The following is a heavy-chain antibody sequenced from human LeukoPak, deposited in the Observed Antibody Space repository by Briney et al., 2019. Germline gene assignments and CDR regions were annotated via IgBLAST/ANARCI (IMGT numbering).Heavy chain of an antibody. CDR2: INHSGST. D-gene: IGHD3-3*01. V-gene: IGHV4-34*01. CDR1: GGSFSGYY. CDR3: ARTINYFDY. Sequence: KPSETLSLTCAVYGGSFSGYYWSWLRQPPGKGLEWIGEINHSGSTNYNPSLKSRVTISVDTSKNQSSLKLSSVTAADTAVYYCARTINYFDYWGQGTLVTVSS. J-gene: IGHJ4*02.